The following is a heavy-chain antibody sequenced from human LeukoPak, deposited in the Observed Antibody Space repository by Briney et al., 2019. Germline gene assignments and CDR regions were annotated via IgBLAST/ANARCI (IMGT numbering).Heavy chain of an antibody. V-gene: IGHV4-59*01. CDR1: GGSISSYY. J-gene: IGHJ3*02. Sequence: SETLSLTCTVSGGSISSYYWSWIRQPPGKGLEWIGYIYYSGSTNYNPSLKSRVTISVDTSKNQFSLKLSSVTAADTAVYYCARAGTTGGAFDIWGRGTMVTVSS. CDR2: IYYSGST. D-gene: IGHD4-17*01. CDR3: ARAGTTGGAFDI.